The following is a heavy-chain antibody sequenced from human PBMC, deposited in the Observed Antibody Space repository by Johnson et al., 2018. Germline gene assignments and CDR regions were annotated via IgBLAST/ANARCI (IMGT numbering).Heavy chain of an antibody. Sequence: VQLVESGGGLVQPGRSLRLSCAASGFTFSSYGMHWVRQAPGKGLEWVAVIWYDGSNKYYADSVKGRFTISRDKSKNTLYLQMNSLRAEATAVYYGAREGIVGAPYFYYGMDVWGQGTTVTVSS. J-gene: IGHJ6*02. CDR1: GFTFSSYG. CDR3: AREGIVGAPYFYYGMDV. V-gene: IGHV3-33*01. D-gene: IGHD1-26*01. CDR2: IWYDGSNK.